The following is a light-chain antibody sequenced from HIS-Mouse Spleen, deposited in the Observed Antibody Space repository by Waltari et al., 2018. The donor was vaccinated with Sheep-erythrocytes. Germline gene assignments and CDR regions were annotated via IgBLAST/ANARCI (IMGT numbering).Light chain of an antibody. CDR2: DVS. CDR3: CSYAGSYNHV. J-gene: IGLJ1*01. Sequence: QSALTQPRSVSGSPGQSVTISCTATSSDVGGYNYVSWYQQHPGKAPKLMIYDVSKRPSGVPDRFSGSKSGNTASLNISGLQAEDEADYYCCSYAGSYNHVFATGTKVTVL. CDR1: SSDVGGYNY. V-gene: IGLV2-11*01.